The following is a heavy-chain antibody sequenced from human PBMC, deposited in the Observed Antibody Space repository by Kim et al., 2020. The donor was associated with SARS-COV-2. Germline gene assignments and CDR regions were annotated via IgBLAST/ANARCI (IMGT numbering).Heavy chain of an antibody. CDR3: ARVDPGIAASRD. D-gene: IGHD6-13*01. V-gene: IGHV3-74*01. J-gene: IGHJ4*02. Sequence: SYADSLKGRFTISRDNAKNTLYLQMNSLRAEDTAVYYCARVDPGIAASRDWGQGTLVTVSS.